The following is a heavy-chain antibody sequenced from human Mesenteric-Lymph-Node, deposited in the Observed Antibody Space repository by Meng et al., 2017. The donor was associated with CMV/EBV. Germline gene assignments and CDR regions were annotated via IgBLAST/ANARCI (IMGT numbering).Heavy chain of an antibody. D-gene: IGHD5-18*01. CDR2: INAGNGNT. V-gene: IGHV1-3*01. CDR3: ARRYSYGSAEYFQH. CDR1: GYTFTSYA. J-gene: IGHJ1*01. Sequence: SGYTFTSYAMHWVRQAPGQRLEWMGWINAGNGNTKYSQKFQGRVTITRDTSASTAYMELSSLRSEDTAVYYCARRYSYGSAEYFQHWGQGTLVTVSS.